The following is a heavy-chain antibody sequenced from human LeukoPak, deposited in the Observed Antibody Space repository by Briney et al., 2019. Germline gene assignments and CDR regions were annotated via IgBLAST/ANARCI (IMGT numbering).Heavy chain of an antibody. J-gene: IGHJ4*02. CDR2: ISGSGGST. CDR1: GFTFSSYA. CDR3: ARNKVETGPPPLDY. D-gene: IGHD5-12*01. Sequence: PGGSLRLSCAASGFTFSSYALSWVRQAPGKGLEWVSAISGSGGSTYYADSVKGRFTISRDNAKNSLYLQMNSLRAEDTALYYCARNKVETGPPPLDYWGQGALVTVSS. V-gene: IGHV3-23*01.